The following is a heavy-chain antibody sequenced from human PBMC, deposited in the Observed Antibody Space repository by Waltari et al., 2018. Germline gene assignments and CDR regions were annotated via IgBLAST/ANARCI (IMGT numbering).Heavy chain of an antibody. V-gene: IGHV1-69-2*01. CDR3: APLPGGSGQTFDY. CDR2: IDPEDGET. CDR1: GYTFLDYF. J-gene: IGHJ4*02. Sequence: EVQLVQSGAEVTTPGATATISCKAAGYTFLDYFMHWLQQAPGKGLEWVGRIDPEDGETVYAEKFQGRVTITADTSTDTSYLELSSLRSDDTAVYYCAPLPGGSGQTFDYWGQGTLLTVSS. D-gene: IGHD3-10*01.